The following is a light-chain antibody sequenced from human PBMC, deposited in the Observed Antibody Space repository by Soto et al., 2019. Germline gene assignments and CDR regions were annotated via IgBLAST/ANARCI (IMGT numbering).Light chain of an antibody. J-gene: IGKJ3*01. Sequence: DIQMTQSPSSVSASIGDRVIITCRASQGVSTWLAWYQQKPGKAPKLLIHGASRLQSGVPSRFSGSGSETHCTLTISSLQAEDFGTYYCQQANRFPFTFGPGTTVDIK. CDR2: GAS. CDR3: QQANRFPFT. V-gene: IGKV1-12*01. CDR1: QGVSTW.